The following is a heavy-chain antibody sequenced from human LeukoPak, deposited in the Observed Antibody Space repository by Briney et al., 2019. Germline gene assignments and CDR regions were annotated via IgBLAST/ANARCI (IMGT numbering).Heavy chain of an antibody. D-gene: IGHD6-13*01. J-gene: IGHJ4*02. Sequence: GGSLRLSCAASGFTFSSYAMHWVRQAPGKGLEWVAVISYDGSNKYYADSVKGRFTISRDNSKNTLYLQMNSLRAEDTAVYYCARAPPSIAAAGPHFDYWGQGTLVTVSP. CDR2: ISYDGSNK. CDR1: GFTFSSYA. V-gene: IGHV3-30-3*01. CDR3: ARAPPSIAAAGPHFDY.